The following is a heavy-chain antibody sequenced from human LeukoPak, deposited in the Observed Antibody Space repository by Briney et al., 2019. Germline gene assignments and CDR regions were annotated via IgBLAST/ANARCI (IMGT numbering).Heavy chain of an antibody. Sequence: PSETLSLTCTVSGDSISSSSYYWGWILQPPGKGLEWVGSICYTGSTYYNPSLKSRVTISVDTSKNQFSLKLSSVTAADTAVYYCARQTYGGLISYWGQGTLVTASS. V-gene: IGHV4-39*01. CDR2: ICYTGST. CDR1: GDSISSSSYY. CDR3: ARQTYGGLISY. D-gene: IGHD4-23*01. J-gene: IGHJ4*02.